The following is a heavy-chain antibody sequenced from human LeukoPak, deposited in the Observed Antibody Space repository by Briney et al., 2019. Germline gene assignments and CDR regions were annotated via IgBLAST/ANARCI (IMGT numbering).Heavy chain of an antibody. V-gene: IGHV3-21*01. CDR2: ISSTSSYK. CDR1: GFTFSSYA. D-gene: IGHD5-12*01. Sequence: PGGSLRLSCAASGFTFSSYAMHWVRQTPGKGLEWVAAISSTSSYKYYAESVEGRFTISRDNAKNSLFLQMNSLRAGDTALYFCAAEDIVATPPFYWGQGTLVAVSS. CDR3: AAEDIVATPPFY. J-gene: IGHJ4*02.